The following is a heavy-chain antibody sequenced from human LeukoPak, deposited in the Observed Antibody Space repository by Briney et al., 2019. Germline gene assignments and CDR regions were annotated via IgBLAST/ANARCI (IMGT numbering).Heavy chain of an antibody. J-gene: IGHJ4*02. Sequence: GGSLRLSCAASGFTFSSYGMHWVRQAPGKGLEWVAVIWYDGSNKCYADSVKGRFTISRDNSKNTLYLQMNSLGAEDTAVYYCARDRYSGEGFDYWGQGTLVTVSS. CDR1: GFTFSSYG. D-gene: IGHD3-10*01. V-gene: IGHV3-33*01. CDR2: IWYDGSNK. CDR3: ARDRYSGEGFDY.